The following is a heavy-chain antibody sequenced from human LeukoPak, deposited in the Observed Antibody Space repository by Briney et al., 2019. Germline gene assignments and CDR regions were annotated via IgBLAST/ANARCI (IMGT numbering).Heavy chain of an antibody. J-gene: IGHJ5*02. V-gene: IGHV4-59*01. CDR1: VGSINRYY. CDR3: ARADVNNWFDP. CDR2: IYYSGST. Sequence: PSETLSLTCTVSVGSINRYYWSWIRQPPGKGLEWIGYIYYSGSTNYNPSLKSRVTISVDTSKNQFSLKLSSVTAADTAVYYCARADVNNWFDPWGQGTLVTVSS.